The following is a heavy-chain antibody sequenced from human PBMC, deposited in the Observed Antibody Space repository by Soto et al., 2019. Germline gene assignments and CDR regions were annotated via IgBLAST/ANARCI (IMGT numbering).Heavy chain of an antibody. CDR1: GFTFDDYA. J-gene: IGHJ4*01. CDR2: ISWNSGSI. Sequence: DVQLVESGGGLVQPGRSLRLSCAASGFTFDDYAMHWVRQATGKGLEWVSGISWNSGSIGYADSVKGRFTISRDKAKNSLYLQMNSQGAEDKALYDGAKDIVPSGDAVMSVVDYWDHGTMVTISS. CDR3: AKDIVPSGDAVMSVVDY. D-gene: IGHD4-17*01. V-gene: IGHV3-9*01.